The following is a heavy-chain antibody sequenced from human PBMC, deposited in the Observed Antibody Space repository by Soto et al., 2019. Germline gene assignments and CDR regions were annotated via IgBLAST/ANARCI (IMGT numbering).Heavy chain of an antibody. V-gene: IGHV3-13*01. CDR1: GFTFSSYD. CDR3: ARGDEGYFSYGMDV. CDR2: IGAAGDT. J-gene: IGHJ6*02. Sequence: GGSLRLSCVVSGFTFSSYDMHWVRQVPGKGLEWISTIGAAGDTYYSASVKGRFTISRGNGRNSLYLQMNSLRAGDTAVYYCARGDEGYFSYGMDVWGQGTTVTVSS.